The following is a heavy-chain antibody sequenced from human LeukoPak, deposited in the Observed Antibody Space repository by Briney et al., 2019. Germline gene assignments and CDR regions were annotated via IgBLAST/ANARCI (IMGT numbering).Heavy chain of an antibody. CDR1: GYTFSGHY. J-gene: IGHJ4*02. CDR2: INPNTGGT. D-gene: IGHD3-3*01. Sequence: ASVKVSCRASGYTFSGHYMHWVRQATGQGLEWMGWINPNTGGTNYAQKFQGGVTMTRDTSISTVYMELRRLRSDDTAVYYCARDMCDFLSAAYYFDYWGQGTLVTVSS. CDR3: ARDMCDFLSAAYYFDY. V-gene: IGHV1-2*02.